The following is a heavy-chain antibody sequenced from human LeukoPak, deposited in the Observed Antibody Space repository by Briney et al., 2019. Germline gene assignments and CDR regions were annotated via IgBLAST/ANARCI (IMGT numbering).Heavy chain of an antibody. CDR2: IIPIFGTA. D-gene: IGHD6-19*01. CDR3: AIRYSSGWNY. J-gene: IGHJ4*02. Sequence: ASVKVSCKASGGTFSSYAISWVRQAPGQGLEWMGGIIPIFGTANYAQKFQGRVTITADESTSTAYMELSSLRSEGTAVYYCAIRYSSGWNYWGQGTLVTVSS. V-gene: IGHV1-69*13. CDR1: GGTFSSYA.